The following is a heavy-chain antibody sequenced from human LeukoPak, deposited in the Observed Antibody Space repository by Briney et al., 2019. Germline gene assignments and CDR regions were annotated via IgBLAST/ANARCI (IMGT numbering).Heavy chain of an antibody. J-gene: IGHJ2*01. Sequence: PSETLSLTCTVSGGSISSYYWSWIRQPPGKGLEWIGYIYYSGSTNYNPSLKSRVTISVDTSKNQFSLKLSSVTAADTAVYYCATSTYSGSYPGPRYFDLWGRGTLVTVSS. CDR3: ATSTYSGSYPGPRYFDL. CDR2: IYYSGST. V-gene: IGHV4-59*08. D-gene: IGHD1-26*01. CDR1: GGSISSYY.